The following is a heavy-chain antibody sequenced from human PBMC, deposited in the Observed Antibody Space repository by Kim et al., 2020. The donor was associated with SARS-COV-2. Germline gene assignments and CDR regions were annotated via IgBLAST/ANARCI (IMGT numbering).Heavy chain of an antibody. CDR2: INTNTGHP. J-gene: IGHJ5*02. Sequence: ASVKVSCKASGYTFTTYSMHWVRQAPGQGLEWMGWINTNTGHPTYAQVFTGRFVFTMDMSVTTAYLQISGLQADDNAVYYCARGDWLDPWGQGTRVTVSS. CDR1: GYTFTTYS. CDR3: ARGDWLDP. V-gene: IGHV7-4-1*02.